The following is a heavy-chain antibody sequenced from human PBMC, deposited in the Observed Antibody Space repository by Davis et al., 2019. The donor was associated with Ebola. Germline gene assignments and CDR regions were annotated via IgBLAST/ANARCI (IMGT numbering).Heavy chain of an antibody. Sequence: ASVKVSCKASGYTFTGYYMHWVRQAPGQGLEWMGWINPNSGGTNYAQKFQGRVTMTRDTSISTAYMELSRLRSDDTAVYYCARDIVVVVAAAGGADYWGQGTLVTVSS. CDR2: INPNSGGT. D-gene: IGHD2-15*01. V-gene: IGHV1-2*02. CDR3: ARDIVVVVAAAGGADY. CDR1: GYTFTGYY. J-gene: IGHJ4*02.